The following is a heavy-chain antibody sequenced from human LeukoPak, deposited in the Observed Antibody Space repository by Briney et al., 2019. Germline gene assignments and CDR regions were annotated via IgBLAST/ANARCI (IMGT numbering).Heavy chain of an antibody. Sequence: SETLSLTCTVSGGSISSYYWSWIRQPPGKGLEWIGYIYYSGSTNYNPSLKSRVTISVDTSKNQFSLKLSSVTAADTAVYYCARGTYHELSSFDYWGQGTLVTVSS. V-gene: IGHV4-59*01. CDR1: GGSISSYY. CDR2: IYYSGST. J-gene: IGHJ4*02. D-gene: IGHD3-16*02. CDR3: ARGTYHELSSFDY.